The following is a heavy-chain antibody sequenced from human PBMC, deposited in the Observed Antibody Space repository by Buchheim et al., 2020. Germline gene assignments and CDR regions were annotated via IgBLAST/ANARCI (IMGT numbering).Heavy chain of an antibody. J-gene: IGHJ6*02. CDR1: GFTFRKYA. CDR2: ISVGGGST. CDR3: AKAVEYGGNSYYYYGMDV. Sequence: EVQLWESGGGLAQPGGSLRLSCTASGFTFRKYAMSWVRQAPRKGLEWVSAISVGGGSTYYADSVKGRFTISRDNSQNTLFLQMSSLRVDDTAVYYCAKAVEYGGNSYYYYGMDVWGQGTT. V-gene: IGHV3-23*01. D-gene: IGHD4-23*01.